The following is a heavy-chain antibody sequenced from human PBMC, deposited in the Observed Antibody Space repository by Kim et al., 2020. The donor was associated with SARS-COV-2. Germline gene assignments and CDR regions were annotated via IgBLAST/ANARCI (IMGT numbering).Heavy chain of an antibody. J-gene: IGHJ6*02. CDR3: ARLAGGYDYYGMDV. D-gene: IGHD2-15*01. V-gene: IGHV4-61*07. Sequence: NPPPQSRVTISVDTSKNQFSLKLSSVTAADTAVYYCARLAGGYDYYGMDVWGQGTTVTVSS.